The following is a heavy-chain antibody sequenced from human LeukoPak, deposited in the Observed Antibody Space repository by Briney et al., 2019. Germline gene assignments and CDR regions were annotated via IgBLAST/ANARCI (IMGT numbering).Heavy chain of an antibody. D-gene: IGHD5-18*01. V-gene: IGHV3-74*01. J-gene: IGHJ6*03. CDR3: ARVFVDTAMVPGYSYSYMDV. CDR1: GFTFSSHG. CDR2: INSHGSST. Sequence: GGSLRLSCAASGFTFSSHGMHWVRQAPGKGLVWVSRINSHGSSTYYADSVKGRFTISRDNAKNTLYLQMNSLRAEDTAVYYCARVFVDTAMVPGYSYSYMDVWGKGTTVTV.